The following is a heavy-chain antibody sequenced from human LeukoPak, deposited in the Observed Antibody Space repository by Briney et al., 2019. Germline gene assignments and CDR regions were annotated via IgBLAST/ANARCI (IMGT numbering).Heavy chain of an antibody. J-gene: IGHJ3*02. V-gene: IGHV3-9*01. CDR1: GFTFDDYA. Sequence: GGSLRLSCAASGFTFDDYAMHWVRQAPGKGLEWVSGISWNSGSIGYADSVKGRFTISRDNAKNSLYLQMNSLRAEDTALYYCAKDKVRSGYYGSGSYYIWGQGTMVTVSS. D-gene: IGHD3-10*01. CDR3: AKDKVRSGYYGSGSYYI. CDR2: ISWNSGSI.